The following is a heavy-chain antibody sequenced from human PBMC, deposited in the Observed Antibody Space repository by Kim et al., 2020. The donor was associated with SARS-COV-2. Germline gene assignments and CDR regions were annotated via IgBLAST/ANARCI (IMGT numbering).Heavy chain of an antibody. Sequence: GGSLRLSCAASGFTFSSYSMIWVRQAPGKGLEWVSSISSSSSYIYYADSVKGRFTISRDNAKNSLYLQMNSLRAEDTAVYYCARDHGSGVPAADYYYYYGMDVWGQGTTVTVSS. CDR3: ARDHGSGVPAADYYYYYGMDV. V-gene: IGHV3-21*01. J-gene: IGHJ6*02. CDR2: ISSSSSYI. D-gene: IGHD2-2*01. CDR1: GFTFSSYS.